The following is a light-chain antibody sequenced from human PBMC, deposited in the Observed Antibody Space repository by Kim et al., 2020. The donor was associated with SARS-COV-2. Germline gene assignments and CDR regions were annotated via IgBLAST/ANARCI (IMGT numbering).Light chain of an antibody. V-gene: IGKV1-39*01. CDR2: AAS. J-gene: IGKJ4*01. Sequence: DIQMTQSPSSLAASVGDRVTIACRAGQSISTYLNWYQQKPGKAPKLLIYAASTLQSGVPSRFSGSGSGTDVTLTISSLQPEDFATYYCQQSHTAPLLTFGGGTKVDIK. CDR3: QQSHTAPLLT. CDR1: QSISTY.